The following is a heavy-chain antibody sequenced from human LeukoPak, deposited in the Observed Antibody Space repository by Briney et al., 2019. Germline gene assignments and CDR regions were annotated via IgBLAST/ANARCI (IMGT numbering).Heavy chain of an antibody. D-gene: IGHD2-2*01. V-gene: IGHV4-39*07. J-gene: IGHJ4*02. CDR1: GGSITKNGYY. CDR2: MHYSGST. CDR3: ARLKVKYQLLFDY. Sequence: SEPLSLTCSVSGGSITKNGYYWGWIRQSPETGLEWIGSMHYSGSTYYNPSLNSRVTISVDTSKNQFSLKLTSVTAADTAVYYCARLKVKYQLLFDYWGQGTLVTVSS.